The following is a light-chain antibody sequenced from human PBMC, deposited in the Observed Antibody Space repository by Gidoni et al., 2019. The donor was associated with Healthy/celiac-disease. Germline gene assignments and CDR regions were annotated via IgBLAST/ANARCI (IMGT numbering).Light chain of an antibody. V-gene: IGKV1-39*01. Sequence: DIQMTQSPSSLSASVGDRVTITCRASQSISSYLNWYQQKPGKAPKLRIYAASSLQSGVPSRFSGSGSGTDFTLTISSLQPEDFATYYCQQSYSVPVLTFGGGTKVEIK. CDR1: QSISSY. CDR3: QQSYSVPVLT. J-gene: IGKJ4*01. CDR2: AAS.